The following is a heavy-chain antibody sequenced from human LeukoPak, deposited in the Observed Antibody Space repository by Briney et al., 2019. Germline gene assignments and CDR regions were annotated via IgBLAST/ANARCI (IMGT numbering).Heavy chain of an antibody. CDR2: IYTSGST. CDR1: GGSISSYY. CDR3: ARSLDYYDSSGYSGAFDI. V-gene: IGHV4-4*07. D-gene: IGHD3-22*01. J-gene: IGHJ3*02. Sequence: SETLSLTCTVSGGSISSYYWSWIRQPAGKGLEWIGRIYTSGSTNYNPSLKSRVTISVDTSKNQFSLKLSSVTAADTAVYYCARSLDYYDSSGYSGAFDIWGQGTMVTVSS.